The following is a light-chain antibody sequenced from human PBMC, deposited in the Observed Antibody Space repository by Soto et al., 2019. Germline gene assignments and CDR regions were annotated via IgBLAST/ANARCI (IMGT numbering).Light chain of an antibody. CDR2: AAS. Sequence: EVVLTQSPGTLSLSPGERATLSCRASQSVTSSYLAWYQQKPGQAPRLLIYAASSRATGIPDRFSGSGSGTDFTLSISRLEPEDFAVYYCQHYGSPVTWTFGQGTKVEIK. J-gene: IGKJ1*01. CDR3: QHYGSPVTWT. CDR1: QSVTSSY. V-gene: IGKV3-20*01.